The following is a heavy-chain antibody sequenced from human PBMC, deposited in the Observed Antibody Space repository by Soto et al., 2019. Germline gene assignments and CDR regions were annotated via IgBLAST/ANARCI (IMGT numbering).Heavy chain of an antibody. J-gene: IGHJ6*02. CDR2: IYHSGGA. Sequence: SETLSLTCTVSGDSITSGGYYWSWLHQPPGKGLEWIGYIYHSGGASYNPSLRGRAVISIDTSKNQFSLRLNAVTAADTATYYCARDYYGAGSQYYYYGMEVWGQGTTVTVSS. D-gene: IGHD3-10*01. V-gene: IGHV4-31*03. CDR3: ARDYYGAGSQYYYYGMEV. CDR1: GDSITSGGYY.